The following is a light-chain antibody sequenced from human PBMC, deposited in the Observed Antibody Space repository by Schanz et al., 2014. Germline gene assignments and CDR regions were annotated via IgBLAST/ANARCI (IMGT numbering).Light chain of an antibody. J-gene: IGLJ3*02. CDR2: DVT. CDR3: CSYAGSYTKV. V-gene: IGLV2-14*01. Sequence: QSALTQPASVSGSPGQSITISCTGTSSDIGGYNYVSWYQQHPGKAPKLMIYDVTNRPSGVSNRFSGSKSGNTASLTISGLQAEDEADYYCCSYAGSYTKVFGGGTKLTVL. CDR1: SSDIGGYNY.